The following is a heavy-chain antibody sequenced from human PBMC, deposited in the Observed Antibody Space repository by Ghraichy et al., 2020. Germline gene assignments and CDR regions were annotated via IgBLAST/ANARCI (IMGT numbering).Heavy chain of an antibody. V-gene: IGHV3-53*01. CDR3: RGWLLSHVMDV. J-gene: IGHJ6*02. CDR2: MHSGGPT. Sequence: GGSLRLSCAASGFSVSDNYMSWVRQAPGKGLEWVSVMHSGGPTYYADSVEGRFTISRDDSKNTVFLQMNSVRVEDTAVYYCRGWLLSHVMDVWGQGNTVTVSS. CDR1: GFSVSDNY. D-gene: IGHD2-15*01.